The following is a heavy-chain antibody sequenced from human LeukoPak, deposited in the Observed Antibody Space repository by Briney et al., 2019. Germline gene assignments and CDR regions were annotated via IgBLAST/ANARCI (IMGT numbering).Heavy chain of an antibody. CDR1: GGSISSYY. D-gene: IGHD1-26*01. V-gene: IGHV4-59*01. J-gene: IGHJ4*02. CDR3: ARVGIRVQALSGSFNYFDY. CDR2: IYYSGST. Sequence: PSETLSLTCTVSGGSISSYYWSWIRQPPGKGLEWIGYIYYSGSTNYNPSLKSRVTISVDTSKNQFSLKLSSVTAADTAVYYCARVGIRVQALSGSFNYFDYWGQGTLVTVSS.